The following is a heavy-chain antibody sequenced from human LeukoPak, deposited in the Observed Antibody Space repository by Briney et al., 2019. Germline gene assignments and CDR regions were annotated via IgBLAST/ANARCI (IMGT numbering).Heavy chain of an antibody. Sequence: SETLSLTCTVPGGSISSYYWSWIRQPPGKGLEWIGYIYYSGSTNYNPSLKSRVTISVDTSKNQFSLKLSSVTAADTAVYFCARGDYYYGSGSYPFDYWGQGTLVTVSS. CDR2: IYYSGST. CDR1: GGSISSYY. D-gene: IGHD3-10*01. V-gene: IGHV4-59*01. CDR3: ARGDYYYGSGSYPFDY. J-gene: IGHJ4*02.